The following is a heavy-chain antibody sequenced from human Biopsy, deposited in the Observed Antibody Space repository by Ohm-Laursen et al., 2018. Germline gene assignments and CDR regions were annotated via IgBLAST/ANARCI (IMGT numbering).Heavy chain of an antibody. D-gene: IGHD5-18*01. CDR2: IYHSGIT. CDR3: AKARTLDTAIDFDY. CDR1: GGAISTDGYY. V-gene: IGHV4-31*03. J-gene: IGHJ4*02. Sequence: TLSLTCTVSGGAISTDGYYWSWIRQHPGKGLEWIAHIYHSGITFSNPSLGSRITISVNTSANRFSLSLTAVTAADTSVYYCAKARTLDTAIDFDYWGQGTLVTVSS.